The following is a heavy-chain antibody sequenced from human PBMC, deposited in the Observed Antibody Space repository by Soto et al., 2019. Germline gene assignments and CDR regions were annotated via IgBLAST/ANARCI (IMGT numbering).Heavy chain of an antibody. J-gene: IGHJ4*02. Sequence: QVQLVESGGGVVQPGRSLRLSCAASGFTFNIYGMHWVRQAPGKGLEWVALILYDGSKQYYTDSVKGRFTISRDNSKNTLYLHMNGLTAEDTAVYNFAKGEGRNYVDYWCKGTLVTVSS. V-gene: IGHV3-30*18. CDR2: ILYDGSKQ. CDR1: GFTFNIYG. CDR3: AKGEGRNYVDY.